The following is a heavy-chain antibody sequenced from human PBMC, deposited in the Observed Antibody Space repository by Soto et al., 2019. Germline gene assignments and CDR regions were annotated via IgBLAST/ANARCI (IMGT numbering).Heavy chain of an antibody. CDR2: IYYSGST. V-gene: IGHV4-31*03. CDR3: ARDQVVAGPLNYYYCYGMDV. D-gene: IGHD3-22*01. CDR1: GGSISSGGYY. Sequence: PSETLSLTCTVSGGSISSGGYYWSWIRQHPGKGLEWIGYIYYSGSTYYNPSLKSRVTISVDTSKNQFSLKLSSVTAADTAVYYCARDQVVAGPLNYYYCYGMDVWGQGATVTVSS. J-gene: IGHJ6*02.